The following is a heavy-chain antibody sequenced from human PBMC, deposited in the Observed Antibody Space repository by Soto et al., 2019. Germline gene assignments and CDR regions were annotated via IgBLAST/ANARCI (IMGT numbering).Heavy chain of an antibody. CDR1: GVTLRDYG. V-gene: IGHV3-30*03. CDR3: ARDSRRLQLGVIDF. CDR2: ISYDAASE. J-gene: IGHJ4*02. D-gene: IGHD5-18*01. Sequence: QVQLVESGGGVAQTGRSLRLSCSASGVTLRDYGMHWVRQAPGKGLEWVADISYDAASEHYADSVKGRFSISRDNSKNPVSLHMNSLGPGDTAVYYCARDSRRLQLGVIDFWGQGTLVTVSS.